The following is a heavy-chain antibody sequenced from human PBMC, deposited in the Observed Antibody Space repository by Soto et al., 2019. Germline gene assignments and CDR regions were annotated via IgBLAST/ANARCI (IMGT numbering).Heavy chain of an antibody. CDR1: GGSMSSHY. J-gene: IGHJ4*02. D-gene: IGHD3-16*01. CDR3: ARADPDASVGY. CDR2: ISYSGST. V-gene: IGHV4-59*11. Sequence: ETLSLTCTVSGGSMSSHYWTWLRQPPGKGLEWIGYISYSGSTYYNPSLKSRVTISADTSRNQFSLKLSSVIAADTAVYYCARADPDASVGYWGQGTLVTVSS.